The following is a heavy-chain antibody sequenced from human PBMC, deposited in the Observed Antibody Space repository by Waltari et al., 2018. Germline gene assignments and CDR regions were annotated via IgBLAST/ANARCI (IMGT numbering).Heavy chain of an antibody. V-gene: IGHV4-34*01. Sequence: QVQLQQWGAGLLKPSETLSLTCAVYGGSFSGYYWSWIRQPPGKVPEWIGEINHSGSTNYNPSLKSRVTISVDTSKNQFSLKLSSVTAADTAVYYCARGQYCSSTSCWRYYFDYWGQGTLVTVSS. D-gene: IGHD2-2*01. CDR3: ARGQYCSSTSCWRYYFDY. CDR1: GGSFSGYY. CDR2: INHSGST. J-gene: IGHJ4*02.